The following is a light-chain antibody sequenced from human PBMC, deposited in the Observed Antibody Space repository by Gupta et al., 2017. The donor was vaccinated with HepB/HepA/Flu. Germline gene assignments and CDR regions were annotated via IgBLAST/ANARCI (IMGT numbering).Light chain of an antibody. CDR2: AAS. CDR3: QQSYRIPVT. CDR1: QSINNY. J-gene: IGKJ4*01. V-gene: IGKV1-39*01. Sequence: DIQMTQSPSSLSASVGDRVTITCRASQSINNYLNWYQQKPGKAPKLLIYAASSLQSGVPSRFSGSGSGTDVTLTISSLQPEDFASYFCQQSYRIPVTFGGGTKVEIK.